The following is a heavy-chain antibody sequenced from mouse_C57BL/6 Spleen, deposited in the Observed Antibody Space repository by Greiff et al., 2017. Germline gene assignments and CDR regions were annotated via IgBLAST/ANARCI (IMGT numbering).Heavy chain of an antibody. CDR1: GYAFSSSW. CDR2: IYPGDGDT. CDR3: ARDGNSSGDY. J-gene: IGHJ4*01. D-gene: IGHD2-1*01. Sequence: QVQLQQSGPELVKPGASVKISCKASGYAFSSSWMNWVKQRPGKGLEWIGRIYPGDGDTNYNGKFKGKATLTADKSSSTAYMQLSSLTSEDSAVYFCARDGNSSGDYWGQGTSVTVAS. V-gene: IGHV1-82*01.